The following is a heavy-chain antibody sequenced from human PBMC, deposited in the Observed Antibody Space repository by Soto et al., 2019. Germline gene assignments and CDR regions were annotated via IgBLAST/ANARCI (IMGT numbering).Heavy chain of an antibody. CDR2: IHSNDDK. V-gene: IGHV2-5*01. CDR1: GFSLSTSGEG. D-gene: IGHD3-10*01. Sequence: QITLKEAGPTLVKPTQTLTLTGTFSGFSLSTSGEGVGWIRQPPGKALEWLALIHSNDDKRYSPSLKSRLTITKDTSKNQVVLTMTNVDPVDTAAYYCAPAKQEWFGEWNWFDTWGQGTLVTVSS. J-gene: IGHJ5*02. CDR3: APAKQEWFGEWNWFDT.